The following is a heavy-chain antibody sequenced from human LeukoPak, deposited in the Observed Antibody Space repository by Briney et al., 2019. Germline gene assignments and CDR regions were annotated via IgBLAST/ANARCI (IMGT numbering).Heavy chain of an antibody. Sequence: ASVKVSCKASGYTFTNYAMHWVRQAPGQRLEWMGWINAGNGNTKYSQKFQGRVTITRDTSASTAYMELSSLRSDDTAVYYCARDAEFLPGHEVDYWGQGTLVTVSS. CDR3: ARDAEFLPGHEVDY. D-gene: IGHD2/OR15-2a*01. V-gene: IGHV1-3*01. J-gene: IGHJ4*02. CDR2: INAGNGNT. CDR1: GYTFTNYA.